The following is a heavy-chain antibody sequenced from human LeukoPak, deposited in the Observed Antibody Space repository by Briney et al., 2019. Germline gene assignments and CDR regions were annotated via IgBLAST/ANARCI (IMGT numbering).Heavy chain of an antibody. CDR1: GFTFSTYS. CDR3: AKERAAYTNPYSFDY. V-gene: IGHV3-23*01. CDR2: ISGSGANT. D-gene: IGHD3-16*01. J-gene: IGHJ4*02. Sequence: PGGSLRLSCAASGFTFSTYSMSWVRQAPGKGLEWVSTISGSGANTYYADSGRGRVTISRDNSKNTLYLHIDSLGAADTAVHYCAKERAAYTNPYSFDYWGQGNLVTVSS.